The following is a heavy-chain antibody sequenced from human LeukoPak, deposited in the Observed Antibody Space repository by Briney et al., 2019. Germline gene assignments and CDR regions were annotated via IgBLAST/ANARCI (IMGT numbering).Heavy chain of an antibody. CDR2: INHSGST. CDR3: ARRSSGYPDY. D-gene: IGHD3-22*01. J-gene: IGHJ4*02. V-gene: IGHV4-34*01. Sequence: SETLSLTCAVYGGSFSGYYWSWIRQPPGKGLEWIGEINHSGSTNYNPSLKSRVTISVDTSKNQFSLKLSSVTAADTAVYYCARRSSGYPDYWGQGTLVTVSS. CDR1: GGSFSGYY.